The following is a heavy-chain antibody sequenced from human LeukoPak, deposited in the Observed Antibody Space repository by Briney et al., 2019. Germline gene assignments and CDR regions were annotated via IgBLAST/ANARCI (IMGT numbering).Heavy chain of an antibody. V-gene: IGHV1-2*02. D-gene: IGHD6-19*01. CDR1: GYTFTGYY. Sequence: GASVKVSCKASGYTFTGYYMHWVRQAPGQGLEWMGWINPNSGGTNYAQKFQGRVTMTRDTSISTAYVELSRLRSDDTAVYYCARFERRRVAGIDYWGQGTLVTVSS. J-gene: IGHJ4*02. CDR3: ARFERRRVAGIDY. CDR2: INPNSGGT.